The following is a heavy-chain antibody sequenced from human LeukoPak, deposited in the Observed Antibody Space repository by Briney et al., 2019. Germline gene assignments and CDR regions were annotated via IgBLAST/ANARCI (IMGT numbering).Heavy chain of an antibody. CDR2: IFHTGST. CDR3: ARSGRGLYYGSGSYEFDP. Sequence: SETLSLTCGVQGGSVSDFYWGWIRQPPGKGLEWIGSIFHTGSTYFNLSLKSRVTISVDTSKNQFSLKLSSVTAADTAVYYCARSGRGLYYGSGSYEFDPWGQGTLVTVSS. V-gene: IGHV4-34*12. D-gene: IGHD3-10*01. CDR1: GGSVSDFY. J-gene: IGHJ5*02.